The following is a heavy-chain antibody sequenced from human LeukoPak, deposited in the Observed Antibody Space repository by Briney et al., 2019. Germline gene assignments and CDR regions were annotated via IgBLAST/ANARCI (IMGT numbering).Heavy chain of an antibody. CDR1: GGSFSGYY. J-gene: IGHJ4*02. CDR2: INHSGST. D-gene: IGHD3-10*01. Sequence: SETLSLTCAVYGGSFSGYYWSWIRQPPGKGLEWIGEINHSGSTNYNPSLKSRVTISVDTSKNQFSLKLSSVTAADTAVYYCARHIHYGSGSYNDYWGQGTLVTVSS. CDR3: ARHIHYGSGSYNDY. V-gene: IGHV4-34*01.